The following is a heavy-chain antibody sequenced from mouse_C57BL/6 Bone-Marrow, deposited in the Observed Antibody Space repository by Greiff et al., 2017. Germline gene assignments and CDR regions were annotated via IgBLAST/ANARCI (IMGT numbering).Heavy chain of an antibody. CDR2: INPSTGGT. CDR1: GYSFTGYY. J-gene: IGHJ1*03. CDR3: AREGGKGYWYFDV. Sequence: VQLQQSGPELVKPGASVKISCKASGYSFTGYYMNWVKQSPEKSLEWIGEINPSTGGTTYNQKFKAKATLTVDKSSSTAYMQLKSLTSEDSAVYYCAREGGKGYWYFDVWGTGTTVTVAS. V-gene: IGHV1-42*01.